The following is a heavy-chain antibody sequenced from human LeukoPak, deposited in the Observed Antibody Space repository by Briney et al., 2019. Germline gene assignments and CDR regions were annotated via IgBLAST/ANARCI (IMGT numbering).Heavy chain of an antibody. D-gene: IGHD4-23*01. J-gene: IGHJ4*02. CDR2: VWYDGTNK. CDR3: ARVSDFGNSDY. CDR1: EFSFTTYG. V-gene: IGHV3-33*01. Sequence: GGSLRLSCAASEFSFTTYGMHWVRQAPGKGLEWVAVVWYDGTNKYYADSVKGRFTISRDTSNNILYLQMNSLRAEDTAVYYCARVSDFGNSDYWGQGTLVTVSS.